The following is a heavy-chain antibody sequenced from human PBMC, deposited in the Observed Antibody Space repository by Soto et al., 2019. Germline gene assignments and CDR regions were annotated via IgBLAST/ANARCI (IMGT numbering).Heavy chain of an antibody. CDR3: ARHSESIAVAGTWWFDP. CDR1: GGSISSYC. CDR2: IYYSGST. V-gene: IGHV4-59*08. D-gene: IGHD6-19*01. Sequence: QVQLQESGPGLVKPSETLSLTCTVSGGSISSYCWSWIRQPPGKGLEWIGYIYYSGSTNYNPSLKSRVTISVDTSKSQFSLKLSSVTAADTAVYYCARHSESIAVAGTWWFDPWGQGTLVTVSS. J-gene: IGHJ5*02.